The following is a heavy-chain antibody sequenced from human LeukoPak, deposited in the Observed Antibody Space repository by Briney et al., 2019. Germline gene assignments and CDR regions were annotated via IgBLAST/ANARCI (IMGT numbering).Heavy chain of an antibody. CDR1: GGSISHSKYF. Sequence: SQTLSLTCSVSGGSISHSKYFWRWVRQPPGKGLEWIAYILYSGTAYYNPSLESRVTMSVDTSKNQFFLKMSPVTAADTAVYYCARVGYAPTDYWGQGTLVTVSS. CDR2: ILYSGTA. J-gene: IGHJ4*02. D-gene: IGHD2-2*01. V-gene: IGHV4-30-4*08. CDR3: ARVGYAPTDY.